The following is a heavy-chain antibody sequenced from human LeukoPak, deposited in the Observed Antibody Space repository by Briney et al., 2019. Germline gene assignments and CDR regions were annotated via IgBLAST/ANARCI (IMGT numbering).Heavy chain of an antibody. D-gene: IGHD6-13*01. J-gene: IGHJ4*02. V-gene: IGHV3-9*01. CDR3: AKDISIAAAGTNFGPFDY. CDR2: ISWNSGSI. CDR1: GFTLSGYN. Sequence: PGGSLRLSCAASGFTLSGYNMNWVRQAPGKGLEWVSGISWNSGSIGYADSVKGRFTISRDNAKNSLYLQMNSLGAEDTALYYCAKDISIAAAGTNFGPFDYWGQGTLVTVSS.